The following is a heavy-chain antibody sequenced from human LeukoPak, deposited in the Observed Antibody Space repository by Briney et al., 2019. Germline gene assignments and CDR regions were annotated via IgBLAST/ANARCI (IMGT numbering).Heavy chain of an antibody. CDR3: ARDLTRDGYNHDIRYGMDV. J-gene: IGHJ6*02. CDR2: IIPIFRIA. D-gene: IGHD5-24*01. V-gene: IGHV1-69*04. CDR1: GDTFSSYA. Sequence: SVKVSCKASGDTFSSYAISWVRQAPGQGLEWMGRIIPIFRIANYAQKFQGRVTITADKSTSTAYMELSSLRSEDTAVYYCARDLTRDGYNHDIRYGMDVWGQGTTVTVSS.